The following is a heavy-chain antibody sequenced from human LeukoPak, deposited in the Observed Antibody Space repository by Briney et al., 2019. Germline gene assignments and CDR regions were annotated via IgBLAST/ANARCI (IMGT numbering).Heavy chain of an antibody. CDR1: GFTFSSYS. J-gene: IGHJ4*02. CDR2: ISSSSTI. CDR3: ARAGSSGWGY. V-gene: IGHV3-48*01. D-gene: IGHD6-19*01. Sequence: GGSLRLSCAASGFTFSSYSMNWVRQAPGKGLEWVSYISSSSTIYYADSVKGRFTISRDNAKNSLYLQMNSLRAEDTAVYYCARAGSSGWGYWGQGTLVTVSS.